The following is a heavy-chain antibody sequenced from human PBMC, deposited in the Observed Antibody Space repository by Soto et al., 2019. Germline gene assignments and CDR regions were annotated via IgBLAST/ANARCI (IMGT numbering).Heavy chain of an antibody. CDR3: ARSSIAAHMRCYYFDY. CDR2: INWSGGST. CDR1: GFTFDDYG. V-gene: IGHV3-20*01. Sequence: PGGSLRLSCAASGFTFDDYGMSWVRQAPGKGLEWVSGINWSGGSTGYADSVKGRFTISRDNAKNSLYLQMNSLRAEDTALYDCARSSIAAHMRCYYFDYWGQGTLVTVSS. J-gene: IGHJ4*02. D-gene: IGHD6-25*01.